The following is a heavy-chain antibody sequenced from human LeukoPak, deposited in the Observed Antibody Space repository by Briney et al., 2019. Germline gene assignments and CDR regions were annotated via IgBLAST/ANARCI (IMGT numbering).Heavy chain of an antibody. CDR2: ISYDGSNK. V-gene: IGHV3-30*04. Sequence: GRSLRLSCAASGFTFSSYAMHWVRQAPGKGLEWVAVISYDGSNKYYADSVKGRFTISRDNSKNTLYLQMNSLRAEDTAVYYCARERRHYDFRRGSFDYWGQGTLVTVSS. CDR1: GFTFSSYA. CDR3: ARERRHYDFRRGSFDY. D-gene: IGHD3-3*01. J-gene: IGHJ4*02.